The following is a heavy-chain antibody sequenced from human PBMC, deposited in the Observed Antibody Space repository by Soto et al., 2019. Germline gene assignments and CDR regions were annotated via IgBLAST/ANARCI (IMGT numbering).Heavy chain of an antibody. V-gene: IGHV1-46*01. CDR2: IYPSGGST. CDR1: GYPFTNYY. D-gene: IGHD3-10*01. J-gene: IGHJ4*02. Sequence: GASVKVSCKASGYPFTNYYMHWVRQAPGQGLEWMGIIYPSGGSTRNAQKFQGRVTMTRDTSTSTVYMELSSLRSEDTAVYYCARDFSGPMDYWGRGTLVTVSS. CDR3: ARDFSGPMDY.